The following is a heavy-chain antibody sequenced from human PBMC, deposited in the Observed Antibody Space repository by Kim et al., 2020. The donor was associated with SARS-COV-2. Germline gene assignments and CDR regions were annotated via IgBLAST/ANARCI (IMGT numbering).Heavy chain of an antibody. J-gene: IGHJ4*02. CDR1: GFTFSGYS. CDR3: ARITGTALDF. V-gene: IGHV3-48*01. CDR2: IVTSGADV. Sequence: GGSLRLSCAGSGFTFSGYSMNWVRQAPGKGLEWISYIVTSGADVAYADSVKGRFTISRDNAKNSLYLQMSSLRVEDTALYYCARITGTALDFWGQGTLVT. D-gene: IGHD1-20*01.